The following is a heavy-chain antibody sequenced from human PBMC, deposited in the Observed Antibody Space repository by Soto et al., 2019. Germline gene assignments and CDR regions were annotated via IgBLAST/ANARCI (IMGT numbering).Heavy chain of an antibody. D-gene: IGHD6-19*01. CDR3: AKVGIAVAGPYFDY. CDR2: ISYDGSNK. Sequence: QVQLVESGGGVVQPGRSLRLSCAASGFTFSSYGMHWVRQAPGKGLEWVAVISYDGSNKYYADSVKGRFTISRDNSKNTLYLQMNSLRAEDTAVYYCAKVGIAVAGPYFDYWGKGTLVTVSS. CDR1: GFTFSSYG. V-gene: IGHV3-30*18. J-gene: IGHJ4*02.